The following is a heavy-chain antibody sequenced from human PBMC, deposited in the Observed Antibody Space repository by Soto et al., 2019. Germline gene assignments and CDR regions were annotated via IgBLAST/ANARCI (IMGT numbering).Heavy chain of an antibody. Sequence: GGSLRLSCAASGFTFSSYWMRWVRQAPGKGLVWVSRINSDGSSTSYADSVKGRFTISRDNAKNTLYLQMNSLRAEDTAVYYCARPSHYYDSSGAFDYWGQGTLVTVSS. CDR3: ARPSHYYDSSGAFDY. CDR2: INSDGSST. V-gene: IGHV3-74*01. J-gene: IGHJ4*02. D-gene: IGHD3-22*01. CDR1: GFTFSSYW.